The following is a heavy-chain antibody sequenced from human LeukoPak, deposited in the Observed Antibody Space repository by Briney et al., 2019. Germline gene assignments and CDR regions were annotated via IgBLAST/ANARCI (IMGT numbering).Heavy chain of an antibody. J-gene: IGHJ4*02. CDR2: IYYSGST. D-gene: IGHD2-15*01. CDR3: AKGGDCSGGSCYSFIHY. Sequence: SETLSLTCTVSGGSISSSSYYWGWIRQPPGKGLEWIGSIYYSGSTYNNPSLKSRVTISVDTSKNQFSLKLSSVTAADTAVYYCAKGGDCSGGSCYSFIHYWGQGTLVTVSS. V-gene: IGHV4-39*01. CDR1: GGSISSSSYY.